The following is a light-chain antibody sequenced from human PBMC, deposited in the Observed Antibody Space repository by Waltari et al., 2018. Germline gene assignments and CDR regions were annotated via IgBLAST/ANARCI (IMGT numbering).Light chain of an antibody. V-gene: IGLV2-23*02. J-gene: IGLJ2*01. CDR1: SSDVGGYNF. CDR2: DVT. Sequence: QSALTQPASVSGSPGQSITISCMGTSSDVGGYNFVSWYQQHPGKAPKLMIYDVTKRPSGVSNRFAGYKSGNTASLTISGLQAEDEADYYCCSYVGGGTLVFGGGTNVTVL. CDR3: CSYVGGGTLV.